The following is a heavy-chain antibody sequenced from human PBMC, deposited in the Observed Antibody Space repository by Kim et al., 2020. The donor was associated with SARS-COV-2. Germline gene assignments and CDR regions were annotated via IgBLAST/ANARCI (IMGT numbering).Heavy chain of an antibody. CDR2: INSNNGAT. D-gene: IGHD6-13*01. V-gene: IGHV1-2*04. Sequence: ASVKVSCKASGYTFTAYFIHWVRQAPGQGLEWMGWINSNNGATSYAQKFQGWVTMTRDTSITTAFLELSRLKSNDTAVYYCARRYSNALRRVFDPWGQGTLVIVSA. CDR1: GYTFTAYF. J-gene: IGHJ5*02. CDR3: ARRYSNALRRVFDP.